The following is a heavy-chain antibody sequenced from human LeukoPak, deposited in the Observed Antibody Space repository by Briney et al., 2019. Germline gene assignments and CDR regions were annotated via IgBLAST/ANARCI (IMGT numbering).Heavy chain of an antibody. V-gene: IGHV4-39*01. CDR2: IYYSGST. CDR1: GGSISSSSYY. D-gene: IGHD3-10*01. Sequence: HSETLSLTCTVSGGSISSSSYYWGWIRQPPGKGLEWIGSIYYSGSTYYNPSLKSRVTISVDTSKNQFSLKLSSVTAADTAVYYCARAVGSGSYFSYYYYYYMDVWGKGTTVTISS. CDR3: ARAVGSGSYFSYYYYYYMDV. J-gene: IGHJ6*03.